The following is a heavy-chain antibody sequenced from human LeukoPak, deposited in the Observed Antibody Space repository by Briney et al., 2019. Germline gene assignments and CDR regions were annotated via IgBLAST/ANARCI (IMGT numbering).Heavy chain of an antibody. CDR3: ARDGDSSSSVMYYYYYYYMDV. CDR2: INPNSGGT. V-gene: IGHV1-2*02. CDR1: GYTFTGYY. D-gene: IGHD6-6*01. Sequence: AVKVSCKASGYTFTGYYMHGVRQAPGQGVDGMGLINPNSGGTNYAQKFQGRVTMTMDTSISTAYMELSRLRSADTAVYYCARDGDSSSSVMYYYYYYYMDVWGKGPTVTVSS. J-gene: IGHJ6*03.